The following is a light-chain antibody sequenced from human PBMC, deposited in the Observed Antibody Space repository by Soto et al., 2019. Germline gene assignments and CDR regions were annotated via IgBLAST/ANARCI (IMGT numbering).Light chain of an antibody. CDR2: VNN. CDR3: GTWDSSLSVHV. J-gene: IGLJ1*01. CDR1: SSNIGNNY. V-gene: IGLV1-51*01. Sequence: SVLTQPPSVSAAPGQKVTISWSGSSSNIGNNYVSWYQQVPGTAPKLLIYVNNKRPSGNPDRFSGSKSGTSATLGISGLQTGDEADYYCGTWDSSLSVHVFGTGTKVTVL.